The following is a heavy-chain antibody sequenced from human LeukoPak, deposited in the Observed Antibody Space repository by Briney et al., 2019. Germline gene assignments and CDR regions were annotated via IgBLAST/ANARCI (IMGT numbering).Heavy chain of an antibody. D-gene: IGHD2-15*01. CDR1: GYTFTGYY. V-gene: IGHV1-2*02. J-gene: IGHJ4*02. CDR3: ARDCSGGSCYSD. Sequence: ASVRVSCKASGYTFTGYYMHWVRQAPGQGLEWMGWINPNSGGTNYAQKFQGRVTMTRDTSISTAYMELSRLRSEDTAVYYCARDCSGGSCYSDWGQGTLVTVSS. CDR2: INPNSGGT.